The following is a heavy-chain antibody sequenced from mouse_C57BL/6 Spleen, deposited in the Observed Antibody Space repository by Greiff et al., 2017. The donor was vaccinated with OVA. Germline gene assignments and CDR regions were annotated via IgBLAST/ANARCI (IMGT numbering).Heavy chain of an antibody. D-gene: IGHD4-1*01. Sequence: EVKLVESGGGLAKPGGSLKLSCAASGFTFSSYAMSWVRQTPEKRLEWVATISDGGSYTYYPDNVKGRFTISRDNAKNNLYLQMSHLKSEDTAMYYCARGDPSLGYYAMDYWGQGTSVTVSS. CDR2: ISDGGSYT. CDR3: ARGDPSLGYYAMDY. V-gene: IGHV5-4*03. CDR1: GFTFSSYA. J-gene: IGHJ4*01.